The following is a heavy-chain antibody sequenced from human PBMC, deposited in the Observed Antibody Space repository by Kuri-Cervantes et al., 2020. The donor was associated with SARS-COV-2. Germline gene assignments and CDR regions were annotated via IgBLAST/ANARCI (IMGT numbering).Heavy chain of an antibody. CDR3: ARGYCSSTSCPPYYYYGMDV. CDR2: SSSSSSTI. Sequence: GECLKILCAASGFPGRSYSMNWVRQAPGKGLAWVSYSSSSSSTIYYADSVKGRFTISRDNAQNSRYLQMNSLRDEDTAVYYCARGYCSSTSCPPYYYYGMDVWGQGTTVTVSS. J-gene: IGHJ6*02. V-gene: IGHV3-48*02. CDR1: GFPGRSYS. D-gene: IGHD2-2*01.